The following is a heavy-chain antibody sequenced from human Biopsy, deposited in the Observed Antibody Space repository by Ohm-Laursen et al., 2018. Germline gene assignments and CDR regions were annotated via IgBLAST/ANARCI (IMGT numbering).Heavy chain of an antibody. Sequence: SETLSLTCTVSGGSISDSTYHWGWIRQSPGKGLEWIGNIYYSGNTDYSPSLKSRVTISVDTSNNQFSLKLRCVTAADTAVYYCARQVDFWSGYVDYWGQGTLVAVSS. V-gene: IGHV4-39*01. CDR3: ARQVDFWSGYVDY. CDR1: GGSISDSTYH. CDR2: IYYSGNT. J-gene: IGHJ4*02. D-gene: IGHD3-3*01.